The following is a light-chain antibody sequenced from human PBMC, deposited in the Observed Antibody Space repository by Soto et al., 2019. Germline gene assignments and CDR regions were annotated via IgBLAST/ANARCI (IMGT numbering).Light chain of an antibody. CDR3: SSYTNINTRAGV. Sequence: QSALTQPASVSGSPGQSITISCTGTSGDIGSYNRVSWYQQHPGKAPKLIIYEVTDRPSGVSNRFSGSKSGNTASLTISGLQAEDEAEYYCSSYTNINTRAGVFCTGTQLTVL. CDR2: EVT. V-gene: IGLV2-14*01. J-gene: IGLJ1*01. CDR1: SGDIGSYNR.